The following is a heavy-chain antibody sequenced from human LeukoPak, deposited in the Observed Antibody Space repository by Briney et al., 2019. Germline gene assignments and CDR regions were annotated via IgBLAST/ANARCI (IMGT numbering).Heavy chain of an antibody. CDR3: ARGEWSYDFWSGYYLAPSYYMDV. D-gene: IGHD3-3*01. Sequence: PSETLSLTCAVYGGSVSGYYWSSIRHPPGKGLEWIGEITHSGSTNYNPSHKSRVTISVDTSKNQFSLKLSSVTAADTAVYYCARGEWSYDFWSGYYLAPSYYMDVWGKGTTVTVSS. J-gene: IGHJ6*03. CDR2: ITHSGST. CDR1: GGSVSGYY. V-gene: IGHV4-34*01.